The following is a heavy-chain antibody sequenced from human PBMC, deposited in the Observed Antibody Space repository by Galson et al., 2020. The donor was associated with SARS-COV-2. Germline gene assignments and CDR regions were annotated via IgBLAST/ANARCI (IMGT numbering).Heavy chain of an antibody. CDR1: GYTFTTYG. Sequence: ASVTVSCKAYGYTFTTYGFIWVRQAPGQGLEWMGWISAYNGNTNYPQRLQGRVTMTTDTSTSTAYMELTSLRSDDTAVYYCARVVGATPSDYWGQGTLVTVSS. D-gene: IGHD1-26*01. V-gene: IGHV1-18*01. J-gene: IGHJ4*02. CDR2: ISAYNGNT. CDR3: ARVVGATPSDY.